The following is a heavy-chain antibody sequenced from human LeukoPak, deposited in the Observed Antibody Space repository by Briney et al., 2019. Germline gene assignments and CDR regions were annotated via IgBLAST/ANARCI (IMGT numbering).Heavy chain of an antibody. V-gene: IGHV1-2*02. CDR3: AVYDSSPSIEWYFDL. D-gene: IGHD3-22*01. Sequence: ASVKVSCKASGYTFTGYYMHWVRQAPGQGLEWMGWINPNSGGTNYAQKFQGRVTMTRDTSISTAYMELSRLRSDDTAVYYCAVYDSSPSIEWYFDLWGRGTLVTVSS. CDR1: GYTFTGYY. J-gene: IGHJ2*01. CDR2: INPNSGGT.